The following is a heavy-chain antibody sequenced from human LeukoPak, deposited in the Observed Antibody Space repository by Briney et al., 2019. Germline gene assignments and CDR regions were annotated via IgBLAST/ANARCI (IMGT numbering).Heavy chain of an antibody. CDR3: ARDGGYDFWSGYYNYYYYYMDV. CDR1: GGSLSSYY. V-gene: IGHV4-59*12. J-gene: IGHJ6*03. Sequence: SETLSLTCTVSGGSLSSYYWSWIRQPPGKGLEWIGYIYYSGSTNYNPSFKSRVTMSVDTSKNQFSLKLSSVTAADTAVYYCARDGGYDFWSGYYNYYYYYMDVWGKGTTVTVSS. D-gene: IGHD3-3*01. CDR2: IYYSGST.